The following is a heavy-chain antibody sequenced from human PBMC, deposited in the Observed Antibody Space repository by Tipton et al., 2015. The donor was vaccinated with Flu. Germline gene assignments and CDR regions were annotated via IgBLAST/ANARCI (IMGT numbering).Heavy chain of an antibody. CDR3: ARLWSGSYYDPRHFDH. CDR2: ISGGGSIM. Sequence: AVSGFTLSGYYMSWIRQAPGKGLEWVSYISGGGSIMYYADSVKGRFTISRDNAKNSLYLQMNSLRAEDTAFYYCARLWSGSYYDPRHFDHWGHGILVTVSS. J-gene: IGHJ4*01. V-gene: IGHV3-11*01. D-gene: IGHD3-10*01. CDR1: GFTLSGYY.